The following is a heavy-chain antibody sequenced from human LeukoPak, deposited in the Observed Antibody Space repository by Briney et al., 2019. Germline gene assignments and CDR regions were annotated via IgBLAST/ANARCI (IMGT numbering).Heavy chain of an antibody. D-gene: IGHD6-13*01. CDR3: ASLPYGAAAGTFYVD. V-gene: IGHV1-69*01. CDR1: GGTFSSYA. CDR2: IIPIFGTA. J-gene: IGHJ4*02. Sequence: SVKVSCKASGGTFSSYAISWVRQAPGQGLEWTGGIIPIFGTANYAQKFQGRVTITADESTSTAYMELSSLRSEDTAVYYCASLPYGAAAGTFYVDWGQGTLVTVSS.